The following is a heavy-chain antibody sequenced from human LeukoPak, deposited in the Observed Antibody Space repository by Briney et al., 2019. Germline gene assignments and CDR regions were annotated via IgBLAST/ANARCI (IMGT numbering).Heavy chain of an antibody. D-gene: IGHD2-2*01. CDR2: IYTSGST. Sequence: PSQTLSLTCTVTGGSISSGSYYWSWIRQPAGKGLEWIGRIYTSGSTNYNPSLKSRVTISVDTSKNQFSLKLSSVTAADTAVYSCARVRCRSTRCYDWVAVNWFDPWGQGTLVTVSS. CDR3: ARVRCRSTRCYDWVAVNWFDP. V-gene: IGHV4-61*02. J-gene: IGHJ5*02. CDR1: GGSISSGSYY.